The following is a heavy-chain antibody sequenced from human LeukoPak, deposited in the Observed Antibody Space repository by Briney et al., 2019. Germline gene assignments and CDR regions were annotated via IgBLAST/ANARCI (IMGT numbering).Heavy chain of an antibody. CDR2: ISGSGGST. CDR3: ARAMVRGVSTNWFDP. CDR1: GFTFRSYE. Sequence: GGSLRLSCEDSGFTFRSYEMSWVRQAPGKGLEWVSAISGSGGSTYYADSVKGRFTISRDNSKNTLYLQMNSLRAEDTAVYYCARAMVRGVSTNWFDPWGQGTLVTVSS. V-gene: IGHV3-23*01. J-gene: IGHJ5*02. D-gene: IGHD3-10*01.